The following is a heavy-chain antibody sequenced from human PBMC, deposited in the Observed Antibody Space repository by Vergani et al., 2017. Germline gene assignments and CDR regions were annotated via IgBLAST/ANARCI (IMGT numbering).Heavy chain of an antibody. D-gene: IGHD6-13*01. CDR2: IRSKANSYAT. J-gene: IGHJ5*02. CDR3: ARGFAAAGTGWFDP. V-gene: IGHV3-73*01. Sequence: EVQLVESGGGLVQPGGSLKLSCAASGFTFSGSAMHWVRQASGKGLEWVGRIRSKANSYATAYAASVKGRFTITRAASKNTAYLQMNSRKTEDTAVYYCARGFAAAGTGWFDPWGQGTLVTVSS. CDR1: GFTFSGSA.